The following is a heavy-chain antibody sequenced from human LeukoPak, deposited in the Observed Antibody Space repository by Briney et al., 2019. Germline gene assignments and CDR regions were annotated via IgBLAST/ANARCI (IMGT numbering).Heavy chain of an antibody. D-gene: IGHD3-10*01. V-gene: IGHV4-59*01. CDR1: AVSISSYY. CDR3: ARVGGSGSYYYAMDV. J-gene: IGHJ6*02. Sequence: SETLSLTCTVPAVSISSYYWSWSRQPPGKGLEWIGYIYYSGSTNYNPSLKSRVTISVDTSKNQFSLKLSSVTAADTAVYYCARVGGSGSYYYAMDVWGQGTTVTVSS. CDR2: IYYSGST.